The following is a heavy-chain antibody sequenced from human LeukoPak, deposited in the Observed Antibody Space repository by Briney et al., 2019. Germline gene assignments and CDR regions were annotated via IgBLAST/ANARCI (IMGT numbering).Heavy chain of an antibody. J-gene: IGHJ4*02. CDR2: IYYSGST. Sequence: PWETLSLTCTVSGGSISRGGYYWRWIRQHPGKGLVWIGYIYYSGSTYYNPSLKSRVTISVDTSKNQFSLKLSSVTAADTAVYYCARDRGGYYYGSGSYSAFVYWGQGTLVTVSS. CDR3: ARDRGGYYYGSGSYSAFVY. V-gene: IGHV4-31*03. D-gene: IGHD3-10*01. CDR1: GGSISRGGYY.